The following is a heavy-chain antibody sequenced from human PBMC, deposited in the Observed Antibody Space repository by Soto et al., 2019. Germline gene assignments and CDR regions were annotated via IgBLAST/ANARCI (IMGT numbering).Heavy chain of an antibody. J-gene: IGHJ4*02. CDR1: GFTFSSYA. CDR3: ARFGFTYYYDY. CDR2: ISYDGSNK. V-gene: IGHV3-30*14. Sequence: PGGSLRLSCAASGFTFSSYAMHWVRQAPGKGLEWVAVISYDGSNKYYADSVKGRFTISRDNSKNTLYLQMGSLRAEDMAVYYCARFGFTYYYDYWGQGTLVTVSS. D-gene: IGHD3-10*01.